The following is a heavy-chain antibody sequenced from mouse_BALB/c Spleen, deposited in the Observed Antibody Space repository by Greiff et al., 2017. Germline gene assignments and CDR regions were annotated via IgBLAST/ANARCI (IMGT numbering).Heavy chain of an antibody. CDR2: ISTYYGDA. J-gene: IGHJ4*01. D-gene: IGHD2-4*01. Sequence: VQLQQSGAELVRPGVSVKISCKGSGYTFTDYAMHWVKQSHAKSLEWIGVISTYYGDASYNQKFKGKATMTVDKSSSTAYMELARLTSEDSAIYYCARYYDYDYYAMDYWGQGTSGTVSS. CDR3: ARYYDYDYYAMDY. V-gene: IGHV1S137*01. CDR1: GYTFTDYA.